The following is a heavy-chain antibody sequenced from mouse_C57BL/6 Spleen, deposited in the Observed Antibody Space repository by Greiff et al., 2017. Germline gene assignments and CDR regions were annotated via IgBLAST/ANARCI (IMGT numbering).Heavy chain of an antibody. V-gene: IGHV14-4*01. Sequence: VQLQQSGAELVRPGASVKLSCTASGFNIKDDYMHWVKQRPEQGLEWIGWIDPENGDTEYASKFQGKATITADTSSNTAYLQLSSLTSEDTAGYYCASRDVYSNYAMDYWGQGTSVTVSS. CDR1: GFNIKDDY. D-gene: IGHD2-5*01. CDR2: IDPENGDT. CDR3: ASRDVYSNYAMDY. J-gene: IGHJ4*01.